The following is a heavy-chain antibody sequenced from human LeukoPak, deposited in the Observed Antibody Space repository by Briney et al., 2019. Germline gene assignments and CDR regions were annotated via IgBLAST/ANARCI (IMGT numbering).Heavy chain of an antibody. CDR1: GGSFSSYY. CDR3: ARDHGVLLSSLYAFDI. D-gene: IGHD2-2*01. Sequence: SETLSLTCAVYGGSFSSYYWGWIRQPPGKGLEWIGSIYYSGSTYYNPSLKSRVTISVDTSKNQFSLKLSSVTAADTAVYYCARDHGVLLSSLYAFDIWGQGTMVTVSS. CDR2: IYYSGST. J-gene: IGHJ3*02. V-gene: IGHV4-39*07.